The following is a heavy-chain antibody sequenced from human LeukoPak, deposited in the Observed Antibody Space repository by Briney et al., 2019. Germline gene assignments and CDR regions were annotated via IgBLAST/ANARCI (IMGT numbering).Heavy chain of an antibody. V-gene: IGHV4-39*01. J-gene: IGHJ4*02. CDR2: IYYSGTT. Sequence: PSETLSLTCSVSGGSINSNSRHWDWIRQAPGKGLEWIGNIYYSGTTSYNPSLKSRVTISVDTSKNQFSLRLSSVTAADTAVYYCARRGDILTDYAFDYWGRGTLVTVSS. CDR1: GGSINSNSRH. CDR3: ARRGDILTDYAFDY. D-gene: IGHD3-9*01.